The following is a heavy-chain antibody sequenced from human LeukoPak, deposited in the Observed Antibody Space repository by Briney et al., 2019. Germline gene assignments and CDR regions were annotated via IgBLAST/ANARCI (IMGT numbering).Heavy chain of an antibody. J-gene: IGHJ6*02. CDR1: GFNFANHA. D-gene: IGHD3-10*01. CDR3: AKVSGRIQIWPQPFGDGMDV. V-gene: IGHV3-23*01. Sequence: GGSLRLSCAASGFNFANHAMSWVRQTAGKGLEWVSAISGGGDITYYADSVKGRFTISRDNSKDTLFLQMHSLRPGDTAVYYCAKVSGRIQIWPQPFGDGMDVWGQGTTVTVSS. CDR2: ISGGGDIT.